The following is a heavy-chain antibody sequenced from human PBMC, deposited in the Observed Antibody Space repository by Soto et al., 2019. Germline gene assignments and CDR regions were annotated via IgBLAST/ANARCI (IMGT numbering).Heavy chain of an antibody. CDR2: IVVGSGNT. Sequence: SVKVSCKASGFTFTSCAVQWVRQARGQRLEWIGWIVVGSGNTNYAQKFQERVTITRDMSTSTAYMELSSLRSEDTAVYYCAAQGYDWDVWGQGTTVTVSS. CDR1: GFTFTSCA. V-gene: IGHV1-58*01. CDR3: AAQGYDWDV. D-gene: IGHD5-12*01. J-gene: IGHJ6*02.